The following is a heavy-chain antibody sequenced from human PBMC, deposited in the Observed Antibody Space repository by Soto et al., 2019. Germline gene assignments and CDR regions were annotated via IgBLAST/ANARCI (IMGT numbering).Heavy chain of an antibody. V-gene: IGHV5-10-1*01. J-gene: IGHJ6*02. D-gene: IGHD2-2*02. CDR1: GYSFTSYW. CDR3: ARRRVVPAAIGVRYYYYGMDV. CDR2: IDPSDAYT. Sequence: GESLKISCKGYGYSFTSYWISWARQMPGKGLEWMGRIDPSDAYTNYSPSFQGHVTISADKSISTAYLQWSSLKASDTAMYYCARRRVVPAAIGVRYYYYGMDVWGQGTTVTVSS.